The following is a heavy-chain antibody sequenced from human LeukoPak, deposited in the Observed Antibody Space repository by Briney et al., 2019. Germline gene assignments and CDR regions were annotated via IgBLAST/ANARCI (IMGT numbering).Heavy chain of an antibody. V-gene: IGHV5-51*01. CDR2: IHPGDSDT. CDR1: RYIFINYW. CDR3: ATHPGGLQSGFDN. J-gene: IGHJ4*02. Sequence: GESLKISCKASRYIFINYWIGWVRQMPGKGLEYMGIIHPGDSDTKYSPSFQGQVTISVDRSSTTAYLQWSRLRASDTAMYYCATHPGGLQSGFDNWGQGTLVTVSS. D-gene: IGHD5-24*01.